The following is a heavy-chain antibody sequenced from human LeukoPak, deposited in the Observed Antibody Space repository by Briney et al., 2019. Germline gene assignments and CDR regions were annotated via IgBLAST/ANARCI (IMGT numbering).Heavy chain of an antibody. CDR3: ARGPYSYDSSGAFDI. V-gene: IGHV3-7*03. CDR1: GFTLSSYW. CDR2: MNQDGTEK. D-gene: IGHD3-22*01. J-gene: IGHJ3*02. Sequence: GGSLRLSCAVSGFTLSSYWMTWVRQAPGKGLEWVANMNQDGTEKYYVDSVKGRFTISRDNAENSVYLQMNNMKAEDTAVYFCARGPYSYDSSGAFDIWGQGTMVTVSS.